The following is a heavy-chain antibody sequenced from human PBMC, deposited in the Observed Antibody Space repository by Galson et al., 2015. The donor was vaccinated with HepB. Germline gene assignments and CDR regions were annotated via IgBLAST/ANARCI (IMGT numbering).Heavy chain of an antibody. CDR2: INSGGSDI. J-gene: IGHJ5*02. Sequence: SLRLSCAASGFTFRSYSMNWVRQAPGKGLEWVSFINSGGSDIHYADSVMGRFTISRDNAKNSLYLQMNSLRAEDTAVYYCARGVSGWLQPQARRFDPWGQGTLVTVSS. CDR3: ARGVSGWLQPQARRFDP. CDR1: GFTFRSYS. V-gene: IGHV3-21*05. D-gene: IGHD5-24*01.